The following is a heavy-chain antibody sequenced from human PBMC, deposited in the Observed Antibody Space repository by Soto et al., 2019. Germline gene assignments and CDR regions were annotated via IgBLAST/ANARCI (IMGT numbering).Heavy chain of an antibody. CDR2: ISYDGSNK. CDR1: GFTFRGYG. V-gene: IGHV3-30*03. Sequence: ESGGGVVQPGRSLRLSCAASGFTFRGYGMHWVRQAPGKGLEWVAVISYDGSNKYYADSVKGRFTISRDNYKNTLSLQMNSLRVEDTAVYYCARDRSSSSEMGMDVWVQGTTVTVSS. J-gene: IGHJ6*02. D-gene: IGHD6-6*01. CDR3: ARDRSSSSEMGMDV.